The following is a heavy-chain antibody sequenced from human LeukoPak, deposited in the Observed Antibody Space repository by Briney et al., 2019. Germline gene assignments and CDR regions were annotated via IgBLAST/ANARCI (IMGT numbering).Heavy chain of an antibody. J-gene: IGHJ4*02. CDR1: GGSISSYY. Sequence: MPSETLSLTCTVSGGSISSYYWSWIRQPAGKGLEWIGRIYTSGSTNYNPSLKSRVTMSVDTSKNQFSLKLSSVTAADTAVYYCARDAYYGSGSYYPFDYWGQGTLVTVSS. CDR2: IYTSGST. D-gene: IGHD3-10*01. CDR3: ARDAYYGSGSYYPFDY. V-gene: IGHV4-4*07.